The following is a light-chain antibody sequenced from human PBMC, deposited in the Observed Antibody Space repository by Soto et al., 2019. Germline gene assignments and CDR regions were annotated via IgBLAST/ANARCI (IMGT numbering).Light chain of an antibody. CDR3: QQYNDWRQYT. J-gene: IGKJ2*01. CDR2: AAS. V-gene: IGKV3-15*01. Sequence: EIILTQSPVTLSASPGERATLSCMASQSLNNDLAWYQHKPGQSPRLLIYAASSRATGVPARFSGSGSGTEFTLTISGLQSEDFAVYYCQQYNDWRQYTFGQGTRL. CDR1: QSLNND.